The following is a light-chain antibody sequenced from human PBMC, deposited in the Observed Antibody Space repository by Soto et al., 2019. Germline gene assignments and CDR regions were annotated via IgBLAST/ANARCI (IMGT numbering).Light chain of an antibody. CDR2: AAS. CDR1: QAIRND. V-gene: IGKV1-6*01. Sequence: AIQMTQSPSSLSASIGDRVTITCRASQAIRNDLGWFQQKPGKAPKLLISAASSLHSGVPSRFSGSGSGTVFTPTIGSLQPEVSATYYCLQDSNSPLTLAGGTRWRSN. J-gene: IGKJ4*01. CDR3: LQDSNSPLT.